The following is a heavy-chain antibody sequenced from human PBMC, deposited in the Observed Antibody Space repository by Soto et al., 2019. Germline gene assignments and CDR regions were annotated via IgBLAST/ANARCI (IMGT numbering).Heavy chain of an antibody. Sequence: GSLRLSCAASGFTVSSNYMSWVRQAPGKGLEWIGIIYYSGSTYYNPSLKSRVTISVDTSKSQFSLNLNSVTAADTAVYYCARGYDILTGPLDYWGPGTLVTVS. CDR1: GFTVSSNY. V-gene: IGHV4-59*05. CDR2: IYYSGST. J-gene: IGHJ4*02. CDR3: ARGYDILTGPLDY. D-gene: IGHD3-9*01.